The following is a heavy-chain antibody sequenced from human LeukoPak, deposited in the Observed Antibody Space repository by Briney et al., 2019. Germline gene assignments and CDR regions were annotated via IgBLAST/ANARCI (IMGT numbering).Heavy chain of an antibody. J-gene: IGHJ4*02. CDR3: VRDHYYDASGSD. CDR2: ISGNSNNI. CDR1: GFTFPSYT. Sequence: GALRLSCAASGFTFPSYTMNWVRQAPGKGLEWISYISGNSNNIFYADSVKGRFTVSRDNVKNALYLQLSGLRVEDTAVCYCVRDHYYDASGSDWGQGTLVTVSS. V-gene: IGHV3-48*01. D-gene: IGHD3-22*01.